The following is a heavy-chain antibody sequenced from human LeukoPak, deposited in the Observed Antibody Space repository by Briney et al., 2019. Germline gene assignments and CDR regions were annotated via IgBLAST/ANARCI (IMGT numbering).Heavy chain of an antibody. V-gene: IGHV4-34*01. CDR1: GGSFSGYY. J-gene: IGHJ4*02. Sequence: SETLSLTCAVYGGSFSGYYWSWIRQPPGKGLEWIGEINHSGSTNYNPSLKSRVTISVDTSKNQFSLKLSSVTAADTAVYYCARVGSRLLDYWGQGTLVTVSS. D-gene: IGHD5-12*01. CDR3: ARVGSRLLDY. CDR2: INHSGST.